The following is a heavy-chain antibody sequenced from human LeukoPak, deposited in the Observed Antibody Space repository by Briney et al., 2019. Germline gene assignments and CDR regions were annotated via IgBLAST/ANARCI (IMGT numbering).Heavy chain of an antibody. CDR2: IYHSGST. CDR1: GGSISSYS. V-gene: IGHV4-59*12. CDR3: ARDPRDGYNLPYYFDY. D-gene: IGHD5-24*01. Sequence: SETLSLTCTVSGGSISSYSWSWIRQPPGKGLEWIGYIYHSGSTYYNPSLKSRDTISVDKSKNRFSLKLSSVTAADTAVYYCARDPRDGYNLPYYFDYWGQGTLVTVSS. J-gene: IGHJ4*02.